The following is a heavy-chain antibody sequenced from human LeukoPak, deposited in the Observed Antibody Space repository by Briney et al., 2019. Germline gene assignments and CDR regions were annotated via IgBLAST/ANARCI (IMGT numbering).Heavy chain of an antibody. V-gene: IGHV4-39*07. J-gene: IGHJ5*02. D-gene: IGHD5-18*01. CDR1: GGSISSGGYY. CDR3: ARDRGEPQLWLRGGNWFDP. CDR2: IYHSGST. Sequence: PSQTLSLTCTVSGGSISSGGYYWSWIRQHPGKGLEWIGSIYHSGSTYYNPSLKSRVTISVDTSKNQFSLKLSSVTAADTAVYYCARDRGEPQLWLRGGNWFDPWGQGTLVTVSS.